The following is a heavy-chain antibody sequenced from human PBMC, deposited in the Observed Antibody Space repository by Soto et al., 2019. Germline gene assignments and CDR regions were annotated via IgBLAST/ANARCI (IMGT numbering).Heavy chain of an antibody. CDR1: GSY. V-gene: IGHV4-31*02. Sequence: GSYWTWIRQLPGKGLEWIGYIYYTGNTYYNPSLKSRPTISIDTSENQFSLKLTSVTAADTAVYFCASGHDAYKVRYWGQGTLVTVTS. CDR3: ASGHDAYKVRY. J-gene: IGHJ4*02. CDR2: IYYTGNT. D-gene: IGHD1-1*01.